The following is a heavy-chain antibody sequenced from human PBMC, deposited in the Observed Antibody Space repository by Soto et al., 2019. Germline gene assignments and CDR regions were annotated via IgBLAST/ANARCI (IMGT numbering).Heavy chain of an antibody. CDR3: ATIRVRGGPLRFED. CDR2: VLPITGST. CDR1: GGLFSVFS. V-gene: IGHV1-69*06. Sequence: QVQLVQSGAEVKKPGSSVKVSCKTSGGLFSVFSFNWVRQAPGQGLEWMGGVLPITGSTDYAQKFQGRLTMTADRSTSTIYMELSRRTSDGTADYYCATIRVRGGPLRFEDGGQGTLISVSS. J-gene: IGHJ4*01. D-gene: IGHD5-12*01.